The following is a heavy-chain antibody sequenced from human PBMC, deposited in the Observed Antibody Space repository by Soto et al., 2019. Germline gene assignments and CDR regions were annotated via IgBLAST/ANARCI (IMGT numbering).Heavy chain of an antibody. CDR1: GVSISSGGYY. D-gene: IGHD3-10*01. CDR3: ATRRGVIIRGFDY. Sequence: QVQLQESGPGLVKPSQTLSLTCTVSGVSISSGGYYWSWIRHLPGSGLEWIGYIYYSGSAYYNPSLKSRVTISMDTSKNPFSLRLNSVTAADTAVYSCATRRGVIIRGFDYWGQGSLVTVSS. J-gene: IGHJ4*02. CDR2: IYYSGSA. V-gene: IGHV4-31*03.